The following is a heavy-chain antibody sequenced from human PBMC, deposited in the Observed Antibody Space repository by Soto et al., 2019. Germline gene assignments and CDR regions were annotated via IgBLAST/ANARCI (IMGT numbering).Heavy chain of an antibody. D-gene: IGHD6-13*01. CDR3: ARVVAAAGPSLPGFDY. CDR1: GGSISSYY. J-gene: IGHJ4*02. CDR2: IYYSGST. V-gene: IGHV4-59*01. Sequence: LETLSLTCTVSGGSISSYYWSWIRQPPGKGLEWIGYIYYSGSTNYNPSLKSRVTISVDTSKNQFSLKLSSVTAADTAVYYCARVVAAAGPSLPGFDYWGQGTLVTVSS.